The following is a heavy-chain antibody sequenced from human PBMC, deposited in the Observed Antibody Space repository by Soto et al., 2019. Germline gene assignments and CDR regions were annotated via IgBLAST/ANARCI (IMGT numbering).Heavy chain of an antibody. V-gene: IGHV1-58*02. J-gene: IGHJ2*01. CDR3: AADSLRYCDWLSNWYFDL. CDR2: IVVGSGNT. D-gene: IGHD3-9*01. Sequence: QMQLVQSGPEVKKPGTSVKVSCKASGFTFTSSAMQWVRQARGQRLEWIGWIVVGSGNTNYAQKFQERVTITRDMSTRTAYLELSRLRSEDTAVYYCAADSLRYCDWLSNWYFDLWGRGTLVTVSS. CDR1: GFTFTSSA.